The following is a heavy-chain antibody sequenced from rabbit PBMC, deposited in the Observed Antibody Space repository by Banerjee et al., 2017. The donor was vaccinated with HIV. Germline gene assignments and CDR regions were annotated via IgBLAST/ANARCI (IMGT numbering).Heavy chain of an antibody. J-gene: IGHJ4*01. D-gene: IGHD6-1*01. Sequence: QEQLEESGGDLVKPEGSLTLTCTASGFSFSSGYDICWVRQAPGKGLEWIACIDGGSGGSTYYASWAKGRFTISKTSSTTATLQMTSLTAADTATYFCARSETITGAYGYAGYAPNLWGPGTLVTVS. CDR2: IDGGSGGST. CDR1: GFSFSSGYD. CDR3: ARSETITGAYGYAGYAPNL. V-gene: IGHV1S45*01.